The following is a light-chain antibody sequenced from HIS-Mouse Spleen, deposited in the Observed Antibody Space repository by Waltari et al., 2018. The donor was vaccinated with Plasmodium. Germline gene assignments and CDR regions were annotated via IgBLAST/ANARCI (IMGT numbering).Light chain of an antibody. CDR2: EGS. V-gene: IGLV2-23*01. Sequence: QSALTQPASVSGSPGQSITISCTGTSSDVGSYNLVSWYQQHPGKAPKCMIYEGSKRPSGVSNRFSGSKSGNTASLTISGLQAEDEADYYCCSYAGSRVFGGGTKLTVL. J-gene: IGLJ2*01. CDR3: CSYAGSRV. CDR1: SSDVGSYNL.